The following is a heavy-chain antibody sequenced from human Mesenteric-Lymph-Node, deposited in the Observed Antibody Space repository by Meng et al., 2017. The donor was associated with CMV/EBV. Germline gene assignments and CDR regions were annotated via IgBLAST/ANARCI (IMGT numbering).Heavy chain of an antibody. CDR2: IGNAGDT. CDR3: ARDGGLGGFDI. CDR1: GFTFSSYD. V-gene: IGHV3-13*01. J-gene: IGHJ6*01. Sequence: GGSLRLSCAASGFTFSSYDMHWVRQPPGKGLEWVSRIGNAGDTFYASSVKGRFTISRENVKNSLYLQMDSLRVEDTAVYYCARDGGLGGFDIWGQGTTVTVSS. D-gene: IGHD3-16*01.